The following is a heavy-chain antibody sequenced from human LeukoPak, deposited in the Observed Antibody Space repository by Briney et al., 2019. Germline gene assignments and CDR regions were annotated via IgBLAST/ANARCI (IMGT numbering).Heavy chain of an antibody. D-gene: IGHD1-26*01. V-gene: IGHV4-39*07. J-gene: IGHJ6*03. CDR3: ARSYSGSYYGYYYYMDV. CDR1: GGSISSGSYY. CDR2: INHSGST. Sequence: PSQTLSLTCTVSGGSISSGSYYWSWIRQPPGKGLEWIGEINHSGSTNYNPSLKSRVTISVDTSKNQFSLKLSSVTAADTAVYYCARSYSGSYYGYYYYMDVWGKGTTVTVSS.